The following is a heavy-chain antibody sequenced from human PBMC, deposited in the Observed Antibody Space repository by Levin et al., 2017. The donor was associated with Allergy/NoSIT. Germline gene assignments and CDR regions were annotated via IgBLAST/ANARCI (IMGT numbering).Heavy chain of an antibody. CDR3: ARELGGNSDDAFDI. V-gene: IGHV3-21*01. D-gene: IGHD4-23*01. J-gene: IGHJ3*02. Sequence: VASVKVSCAASGFTFSSYSMNWVRQAPGKGLEWVSSISSSSSYIYYADSVKGRFTISRDNAKNSLYLQMNSLRAEDTAVYYCARELGGNSDDAFDIWGQGTMVTVSS. CDR2: ISSSSSYI. CDR1: GFTFSSYS.